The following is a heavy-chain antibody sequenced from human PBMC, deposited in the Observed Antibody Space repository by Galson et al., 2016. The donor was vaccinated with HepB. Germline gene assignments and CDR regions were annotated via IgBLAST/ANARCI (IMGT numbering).Heavy chain of an antibody. CDR3: ARGLYDSSGYVFDH. D-gene: IGHD3-22*01. CDR1: GDSFSKYA. CDR2: IIPMFGTA. J-gene: IGHJ4*02. V-gene: IGHV1-69*01. Sequence: SCKASGDSFSKYAVSWVRQAPGQGLEWMGGIIPMFGTANYAQKFQGRVTITAGQSTSIVYMELSSLRSEDTAVYYCARGLYDSSGYVFDHWGQGTLVTVSS.